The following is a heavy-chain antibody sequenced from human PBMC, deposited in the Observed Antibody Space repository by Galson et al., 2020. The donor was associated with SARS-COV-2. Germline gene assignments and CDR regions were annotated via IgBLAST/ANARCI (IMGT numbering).Heavy chain of an antibody. V-gene: IGHV3-11*06. D-gene: IGHD2-2*01. Sequence: TGGSLRLSCAAPAFTFSPYHMSWIRQAPGKGPEWVSYISSSSSYTNSADAVKGRFTISRDNAKNSLYLQMNSLRAEDTAVYYCARDVPAAMFGMDVWGQGTTVTVSS. CDR2: ISSSSSYT. J-gene: IGHJ6*02. CDR3: ARDVPAAMFGMDV. CDR1: AFTFSPYH.